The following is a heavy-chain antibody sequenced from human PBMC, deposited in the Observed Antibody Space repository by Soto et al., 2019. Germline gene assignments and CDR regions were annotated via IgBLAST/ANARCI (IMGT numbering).Heavy chain of an antibody. CDR2: ISYDGSDK. J-gene: IGHJ6*02. Sequence: QVQLVESGGGVVQPGRSLRLSCVASRFTFRNYAMHWVRQAPGKGLEWVAVISYDGSDKYYADSLKGRFTISRYNSKNTPYLQMNSLRPADTAVYYSARNLDPTGTRGGDVYYYGMDVWGQGTTVTVSS. D-gene: IGHD1-7*01. V-gene: IGHV3-30*14. CDR3: ARNLDPTGTRGGDVYYYGMDV. CDR1: RFTFRNYA.